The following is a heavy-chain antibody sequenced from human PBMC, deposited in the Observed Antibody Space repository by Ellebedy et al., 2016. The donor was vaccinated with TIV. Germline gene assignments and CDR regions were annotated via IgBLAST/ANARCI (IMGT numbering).Heavy chain of an antibody. Sequence: SETLSLXXTVSGASIRNSGWWGWVRLPPGKGLEWIGSIFYSGGTYYNPSLKSRVTMSIDTSKNQFSLKLSSVTAADTAIYSCARHGWFGEFFTNWFDPWGQGTLVTVSS. CDR3: ARHGWFGEFFTNWFDP. CDR1: GASIRNSGW. V-gene: IGHV4-39*01. D-gene: IGHD3-10*01. J-gene: IGHJ5*02. CDR2: IFYSGGT.